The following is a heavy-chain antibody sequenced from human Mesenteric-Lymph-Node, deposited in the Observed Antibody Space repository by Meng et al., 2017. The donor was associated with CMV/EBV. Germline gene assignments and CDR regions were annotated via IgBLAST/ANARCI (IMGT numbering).Heavy chain of an antibody. V-gene: IGHV3-73*01. CDR2: IRNKANSYAT. Sequence: GESLKISCAASGFTFSGSAMHWVRQASGKGLEWVGHIRNKANSYATAYAASVKGRFTISRDDSKNTAYLQMNSLRTEDTAVHYCSRASGATGTTTPFDYWGQGTLVTVSS. D-gene: IGHD1-1*01. CDR1: GFTFSGSA. CDR3: SRASGATGTTTPFDY. J-gene: IGHJ4*02.